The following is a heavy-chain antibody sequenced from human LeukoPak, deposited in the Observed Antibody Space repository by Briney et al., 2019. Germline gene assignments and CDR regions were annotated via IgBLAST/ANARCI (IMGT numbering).Heavy chain of an antibody. CDR2: VYHTGST. CDR1: GYSISSDCY. D-gene: IGHD6-6*01. Sequence: SETLSLTCIVSGYSISSDCYWGWIRQPPGKGLEWIGSVYHTGSTYYNPSLKSRVTISADTSKNQFSLKLSSVTAADTAVYYCARESSSSTYNWFGPWGQGTLVTVSS. CDR3: ARESSSSTYNWFGP. V-gene: IGHV4-38-2*02. J-gene: IGHJ5*02.